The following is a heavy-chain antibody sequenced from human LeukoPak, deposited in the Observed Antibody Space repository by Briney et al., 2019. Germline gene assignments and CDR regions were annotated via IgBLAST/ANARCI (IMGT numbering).Heavy chain of an antibody. J-gene: IGHJ4*02. Sequence: SEALSLTCAVYGGSFSGYYWSWIRQPPGKGLEWIGEINHSGSTNYNPSLKSRVTISVDTSKNHFSLKLSSVTAADTAVYYCARGNIAVAGTDYWGQGTLVTVSS. V-gene: IGHV4-34*01. CDR1: GGSFSGYY. CDR2: INHSGST. D-gene: IGHD6-19*01. CDR3: ARGNIAVAGTDY.